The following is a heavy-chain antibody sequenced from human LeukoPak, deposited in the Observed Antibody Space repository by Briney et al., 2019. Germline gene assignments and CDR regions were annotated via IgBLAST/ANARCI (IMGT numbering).Heavy chain of an antibody. Sequence: PGGSLRLSCVASGFTFSSYWMHWVRQAPGKGLVWVSRINSDGYSTSYADSVKGRFTISRDDSKNTLYLQMNSLRAEDTAVYYCAKERVTMVRGPFDYWGQGTLVTVSS. J-gene: IGHJ4*02. V-gene: IGHV3-74*01. CDR1: GFTFSSYW. D-gene: IGHD3-10*01. CDR3: AKERVTMVRGPFDY. CDR2: INSDGYST.